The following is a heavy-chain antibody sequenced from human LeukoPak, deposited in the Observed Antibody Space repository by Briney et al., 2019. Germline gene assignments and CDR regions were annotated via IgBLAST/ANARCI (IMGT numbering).Heavy chain of an antibody. CDR1: GGSISSGGYS. CDR2: IYHSGST. D-gene: IGHD3-22*01. V-gene: IGHV4-30-2*01. CDR3: ARGRSSGYSSAFDI. J-gene: IGHJ3*02. Sequence: PSETLSLTCAVSGGSISSGGYSWSWIRQPPGKGLEWIGYIYHSGSTYYNPSLKSRVTISVDTSKNQFSLKLSSVTAADTAMYYCARGRSSGYSSAFDIWGQGTMVTVSS.